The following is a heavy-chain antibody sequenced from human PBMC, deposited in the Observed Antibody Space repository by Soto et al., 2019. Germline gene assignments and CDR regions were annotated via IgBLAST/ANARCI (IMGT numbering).Heavy chain of an antibody. D-gene: IGHD6-19*01. CDR2: IYPGDSDT. J-gene: IGHJ4*02. CDR1: GYSFTSYW. V-gene: IGHV5-51*01. CDR3: ARRGPQQWLVPGDFDY. Sequence: GESLKISCKGSGYSFTSYWIGWVRQMPGKGLEWMGIIYPGDSDTRYSPSFQGQVTISADKSISTAYLQWSSLKASDTAMYYCARRGPQQWLVPGDFDYWGQGTLVTVSS.